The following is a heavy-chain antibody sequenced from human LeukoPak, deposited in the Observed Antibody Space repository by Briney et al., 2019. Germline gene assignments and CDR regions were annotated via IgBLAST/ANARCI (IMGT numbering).Heavy chain of an antibody. V-gene: IGHV1-69*13. J-gene: IGHJ3*02. Sequence: ASVKVSCKASGGTFSSYAISWVRQAPGQGLEWMGGIIPIFGTANYAQKFQGRVTITADESTSTAYMELSSLRSEDTAVYYCARFSRIAAAGTNAFDIWGQGTMVTVSS. CDR3: ARFSRIAAAGTNAFDI. D-gene: IGHD6-13*01. CDR1: GGTFSSYA. CDR2: IIPIFGTA.